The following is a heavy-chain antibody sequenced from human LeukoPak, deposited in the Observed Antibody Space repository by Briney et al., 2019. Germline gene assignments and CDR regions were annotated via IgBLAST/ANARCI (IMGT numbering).Heavy chain of an antibody. CDR2: SGGDGGSA. CDR1: GFTFSSYD. CDR3: AKALNYWYFDL. Sequence: GGSLRLSCAASGFTFSSYDMSWVRQAPGKGLEWVSASGGDGGSAYADSVKGRFTISRDNSKNTLYLQMNSLRAEDAATYYCAKALNYWYFDLWGRGNLVTVSS. V-gene: IGHV3-23*01. J-gene: IGHJ2*01.